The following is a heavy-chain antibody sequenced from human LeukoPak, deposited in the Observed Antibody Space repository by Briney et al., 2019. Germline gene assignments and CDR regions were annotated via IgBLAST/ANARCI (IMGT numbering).Heavy chain of an antibody. CDR2: ISGSGGST. Sequence: GGSLRLSCAASGFTFSSYAMSWVRQAPGKGLEWVSAISGSGGSTYYADSVKGRFTISRDNSKNTLYLQMNSLRAEDTAVYYCPKVLEWLAPDYYYGMDVWGQGTTVTVSS. V-gene: IGHV3-23*01. CDR3: PKVLEWLAPDYYYGMDV. J-gene: IGHJ6*02. D-gene: IGHD6-19*01. CDR1: GFTFSSYA.